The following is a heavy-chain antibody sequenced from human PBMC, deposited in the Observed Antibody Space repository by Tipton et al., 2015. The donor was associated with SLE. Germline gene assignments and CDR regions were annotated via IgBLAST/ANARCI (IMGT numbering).Heavy chain of an antibody. CDR3: ARSGKDYGDYYDAFDI. CDR1: GFTFSSYA. J-gene: IGHJ3*02. V-gene: IGHV3-48*01. CDR2: ISSSSSTI. D-gene: IGHD4-17*01. Sequence: GSLRLSCAASGFTFSSYAMSWVRQAPGKGLEWVSYISSSSSTIYYADSVKGRFTISRDNAKNSLYLQMNSLRAEDTAVYYCARSGKDYGDYYDAFDIWGQGTMVTVSS.